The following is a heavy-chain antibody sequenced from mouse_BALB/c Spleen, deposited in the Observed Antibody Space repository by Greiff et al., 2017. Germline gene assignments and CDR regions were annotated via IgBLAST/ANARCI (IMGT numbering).Heavy chain of an antibody. CDR2: IDPANGNT. CDR1: GFNIKDTY. J-gene: IGHJ2*01. V-gene: IGHV14-3*02. CDR3: ARGYGNYVSFDY. D-gene: IGHD2-1*01. Sequence: VQLQQSGAELVKPGASVKLSCTASGFNIKDTYMHWVKQRHEQGLEWIGRIDPANGNTKYDPKFQGKATITADTSSNTAYLQLSSLTSEDTAVYYCARGYGNYVSFDYWGQGTTLTVSS.